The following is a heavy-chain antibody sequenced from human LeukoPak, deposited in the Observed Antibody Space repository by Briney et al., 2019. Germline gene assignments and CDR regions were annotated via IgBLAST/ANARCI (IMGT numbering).Heavy chain of an antibody. CDR3: AKDTGGNGAYFYAMDV. CDR2: LGRTGEYK. CDR1: GFTFSGYS. Sequence: PGGSLRLSCAASGFTFSGYSMSWVRQAPGKGLEWVAGLGRTGEYKYYADSVKGRFTISRDRARNSLYLQMDSLRPEDTALYYCAKDTGGNGAYFYAMDVWGQGTSVTVSS. J-gene: IGHJ6*02. V-gene: IGHV3-23*01. D-gene: IGHD4-23*01.